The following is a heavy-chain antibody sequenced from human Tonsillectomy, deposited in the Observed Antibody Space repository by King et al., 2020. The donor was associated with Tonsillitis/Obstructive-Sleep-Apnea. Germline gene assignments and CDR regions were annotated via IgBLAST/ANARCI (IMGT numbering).Heavy chain of an antibody. CDR2: INPSGGST. Sequence: VQLVESGAEVKKPGASVKVSCKASGYNFTSYYMHWVRQAPGQGLEWMGIINPSGGSTKYAQNFQGRVTMTRDTSTSTVYMELSSLRSEETAVYYCARSLDYGADLDYWGQGTLVTVSS. D-gene: IGHD4-17*01. J-gene: IGHJ4*02. V-gene: IGHV1-46*01. CDR1: GYNFTSYY. CDR3: ARSLDYGADLDY.